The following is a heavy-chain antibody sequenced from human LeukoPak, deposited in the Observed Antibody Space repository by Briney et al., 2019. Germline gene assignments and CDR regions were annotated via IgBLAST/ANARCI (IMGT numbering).Heavy chain of an antibody. CDR2: ISWNSGSI. J-gene: IGHJ6*02. V-gene: IGHV3-9*01. Sequence: GRSLRLSCAASGFTFDDYAMHWVRLAPGKGLEWVSGISWNSGSIGYADSVKGRFTISRDNAKNSLYLQMNSLRAEDTAVYYCARDVGRYYGMDVWGQGTTVTVSS. CDR3: ARDVGRYYGMDV. CDR1: GFTFDDYA.